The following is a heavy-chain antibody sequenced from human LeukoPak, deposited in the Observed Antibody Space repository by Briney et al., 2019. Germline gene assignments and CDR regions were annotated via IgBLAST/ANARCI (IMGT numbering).Heavy chain of an antibody. V-gene: IGHV4-59*08. J-gene: IGHJ4*02. Sequence: SETLSLTCTVSGGSISSYYWSWIRQPPGKGLEWIGYIYYSGTTSCNPSLKSRVTISVDTSKNHFSLQLNSVTAANTAVYYCARRAYYYGSGSPYYFDYWGQGTLVTVSS. CDR1: GGSISSYY. D-gene: IGHD3-10*01. CDR2: IYYSGTT. CDR3: ARRAYYYGSGSPYYFDY.